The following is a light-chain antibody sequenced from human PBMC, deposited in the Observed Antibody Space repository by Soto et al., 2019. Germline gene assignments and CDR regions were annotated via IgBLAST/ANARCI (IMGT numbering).Light chain of an antibody. CDR3: QQYNKRWT. Sequence: EXXXXQSXAXXXVSPXERLTLSCXAXQSVNSNLAWYQQKPGQAPRLLIYGASTRATGIPARISGSGSGTEFTLTISSLQSEDFAIYYCQQYNKRWTFGQGTKVEIK. CDR1: QSVNSN. V-gene: IGKV3-15*01. CDR2: GAS. J-gene: IGKJ1*01.